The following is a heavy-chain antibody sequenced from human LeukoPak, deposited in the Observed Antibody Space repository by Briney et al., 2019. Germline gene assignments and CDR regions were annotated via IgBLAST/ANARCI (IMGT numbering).Heavy chain of an antibody. CDR2: IWYDGSNK. D-gene: IGHD3-10*01. CDR1: GFTFSGYG. Sequence: PGRSLSLSCAASGFTFSGYGMHWVRQAPGKGLEWVAVIWYDGSNKYYADSVKGRFTISRDNSKNTLYLQMNSLRVEDTAVYYCARGVVRGAGLGFDPLGQGTLVTVSS. CDR3: ARGVVRGAGLGFDP. V-gene: IGHV3-33*01. J-gene: IGHJ5*02.